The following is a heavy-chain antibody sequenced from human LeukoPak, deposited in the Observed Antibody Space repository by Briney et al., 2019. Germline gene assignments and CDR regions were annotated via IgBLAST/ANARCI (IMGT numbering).Heavy chain of an antibody. Sequence: ASVKVSCKASGYTFTGYYMHWVRQAPGQGLEWMGGINPNSGGTNYAQKFQGRVIMTRDTSISTAYMELSRLRSDDTAVYYCARQHDYGDYSFGYWGQGTLVTVSS. CDR3: ARQHDYGDYSFGY. D-gene: IGHD4-17*01. CDR1: GYTFTGYY. CDR2: INPNSGGT. J-gene: IGHJ4*02. V-gene: IGHV1-2*02.